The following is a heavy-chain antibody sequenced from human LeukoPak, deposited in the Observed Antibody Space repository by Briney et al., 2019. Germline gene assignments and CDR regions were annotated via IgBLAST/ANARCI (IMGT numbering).Heavy chain of an antibody. CDR1: GDSISRFY. J-gene: IGHJ6*02. V-gene: IGHV4-4*07. D-gene: IGHD6-6*01. Sequence: SETLSLTCTLSGDSISRFYWSWIRQPAGKGLEWIGRIYTSGRTNYNPSLKSRVSMSIDVPKNQFSLRLGSVTAADTAVYYCARGIAAPSFYYYGTDVWGQGTTVTVSS. CDR2: IYTSGRT. CDR3: ARGIAAPSFYYYGTDV.